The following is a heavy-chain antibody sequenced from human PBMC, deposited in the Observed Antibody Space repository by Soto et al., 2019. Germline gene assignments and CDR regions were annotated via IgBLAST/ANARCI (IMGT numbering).Heavy chain of an antibody. CDR3: ARLPARGDGYNSPPYYLDY. D-gene: IGHD3-22*01. Sequence: EVQLVQSGGGLVQPGESVKLSCATSGFTFSGSAIHWVRQASGKGLDWIGRIKTRSYSYATAYTASVEGRFTISRDDSKNTAHLQMNSLKTEDTAVYYCARLPARGDGYNSPPYYLDYWGQETLVTVSS. CDR1: GFTFSGSA. V-gene: IGHV3-73*02. CDR2: IKTRSYSYAT. J-gene: IGHJ4*02.